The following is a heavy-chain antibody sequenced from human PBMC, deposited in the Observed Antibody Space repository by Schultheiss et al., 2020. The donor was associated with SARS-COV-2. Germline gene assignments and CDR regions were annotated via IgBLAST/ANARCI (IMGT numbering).Heavy chain of an antibody. CDR3: TVYFSGRGDY. J-gene: IGHJ4*02. Sequence: GGSLRLSCAASGFRLSSYAMHWVRQAPGKGLEWVGRIKSKTDGGTTDYAAPVKGRFTISRDDSKNTLYLQMNSLKTEDSAVYYCTVYFSGRGDYWGQGTLVTVSS. CDR1: GFRLSSYA. V-gene: IGHV3-15*01. D-gene: IGHD6-19*01. CDR2: IKSKTDGGTT.